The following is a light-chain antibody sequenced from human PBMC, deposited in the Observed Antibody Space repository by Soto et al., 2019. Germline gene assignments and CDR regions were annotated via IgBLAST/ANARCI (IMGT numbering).Light chain of an antibody. CDR3: QSHDSSLSAYV. CDR1: SSNIGAGYD. J-gene: IGLJ1*01. CDR2: GNS. Sequence: QSVLTQPPSVSGAPGQRVTISCTRSSSNIGAGYDVHWYQQLPGTAPKLLIYGNSNRPSGVPDRFSGSKSGTSASLAITGLQAEDEADFYCQSHDSSLSAYVFGTGTKLTVL. V-gene: IGLV1-40*01.